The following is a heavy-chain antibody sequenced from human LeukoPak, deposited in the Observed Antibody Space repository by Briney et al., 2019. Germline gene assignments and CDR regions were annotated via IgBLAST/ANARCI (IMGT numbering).Heavy chain of an antibody. CDR1: GDSISGYY. D-gene: IGHD5-18*01. V-gene: IGHV4-4*07. J-gene: IGHJ4*02. CDR2: FYTSGST. Sequence: SETLSLTCSVSGDSISGYYWSWLRQPAGKGLEWIGRFYTSGSTHYNPSLKSRVTMSLDTSKNQFSLKLSAVTAADTAVYYCARGGTAMTPSFDYWGQGILVTVSS. CDR3: ARGGTAMTPSFDY.